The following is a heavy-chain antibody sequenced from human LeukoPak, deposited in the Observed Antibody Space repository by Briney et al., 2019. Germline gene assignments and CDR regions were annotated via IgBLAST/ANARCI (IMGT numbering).Heavy chain of an antibody. CDR3: ASSVYDFWSGYRHYFDY. J-gene: IGHJ4*02. D-gene: IGHD3-3*01. CDR2: ISAYNGNT. V-gene: IGHV1-18*01. CDR1: GYTFTSYG. Sequence: ASVKVSCKASGYTFTSYGISWVRQAPGQGLEWMGWISAYNGNTNYAQKLQGRVTMTTDTSTSTAYMELRSLRSDDTAVYYCASSVYDFWSGYRHYFDYWGQGTLVTVSS.